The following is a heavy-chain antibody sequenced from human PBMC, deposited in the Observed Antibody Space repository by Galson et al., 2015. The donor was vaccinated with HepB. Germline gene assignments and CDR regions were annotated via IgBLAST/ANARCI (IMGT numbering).Heavy chain of an antibody. Sequence: SVKVSCKASGYTFTSYGISWVRQAPGQGLEWMGWISAYNGNTNYAQKLQGRVTMTTDTSTSTAYMELRSLRSDDTAVYYCARDPAYCGGDCYNTNDAFDIWGQGTMVTVSS. CDR2: ISAYNGNT. J-gene: IGHJ3*02. D-gene: IGHD2-21*02. CDR3: ARDPAYCGGDCYNTNDAFDI. V-gene: IGHV1-18*04. CDR1: GYTFTSYG.